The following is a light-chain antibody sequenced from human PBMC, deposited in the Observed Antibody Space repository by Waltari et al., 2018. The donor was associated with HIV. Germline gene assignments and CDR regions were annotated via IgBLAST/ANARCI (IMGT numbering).Light chain of an antibody. V-gene: IGLV7-46*01. CDR1: AGTVSRNHY. CDR2: DTE. Sequence: QVVVTQEPSLSVSPGGTVTVTCAPVAGTVSRNHYTHWFQLKPGHAPRTLIYDTEKRHPWTPGRFAGSLSGGRAALMLAGALPDDEADYYCLLSYFGVRVFGGGTKLTV. J-gene: IGLJ3*02. CDR3: LLSYFGVRV.